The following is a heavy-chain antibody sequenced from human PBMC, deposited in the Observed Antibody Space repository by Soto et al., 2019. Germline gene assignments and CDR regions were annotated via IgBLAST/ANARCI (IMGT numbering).Heavy chain of an antibody. CDR1: GFTFSSYA. CDR3: ARRFLEDYGMDV. V-gene: IGHV3-30-3*01. J-gene: IGHJ6*02. D-gene: IGHD3-3*01. Sequence: GGSLRLSCAASGFTFSSYAMHWVRQAPGKGLEWVAVISYDGSNKYYADSVKGRFTISRDNSKNTLYLQMNSPRAEDTAVYYCARRFLEDYGMDVWGQGTTVNVSS. CDR2: ISYDGSNK.